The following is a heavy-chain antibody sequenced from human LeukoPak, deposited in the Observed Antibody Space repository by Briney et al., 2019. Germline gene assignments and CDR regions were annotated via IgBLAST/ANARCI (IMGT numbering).Heavy chain of an antibody. CDR1: GFTVSSNY. CDR3: AREQGGPGGYFDY. D-gene: IGHD3-16*01. CDR2: VYSGGST. Sequence: PGGSLRLSCAASGFTVSSNYMNWVRQAPGKGLEWVPIVYSGGSTHYADSVKGRFTISRDFSKNTLYLHMNSLRAEDTAVYYCAREQGGPGGYFDYWGQGTLVTVSS. V-gene: IGHV3-53*01. J-gene: IGHJ4*02.